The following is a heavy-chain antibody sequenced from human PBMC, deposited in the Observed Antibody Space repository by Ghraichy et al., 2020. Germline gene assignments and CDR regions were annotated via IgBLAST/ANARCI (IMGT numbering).Heavy chain of an antibody. CDR2: IGWDGKNT. D-gene: IGHD1-1*01. V-gene: IGHV3-43*01. CDR1: GFTFDRYS. J-gene: IGHJ4*02. Sequence: GGSLRLSCAASGFTFDRYSLHWVRQAPGKGLEWVSLIGWDGKNTFYADSVKGRFTISRDNRKNVLYLQMNSLRPEDTALYYCTKEVGTIWFDYWGQGTLVTGS. CDR3: TKEVGTIWFDY.